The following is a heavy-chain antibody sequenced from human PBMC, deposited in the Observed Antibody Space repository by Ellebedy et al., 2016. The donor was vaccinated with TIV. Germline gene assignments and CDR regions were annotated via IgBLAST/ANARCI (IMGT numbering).Heavy chain of an antibody. V-gene: IGHV3-21*06. Sequence: GGSLRLSXAASGFTFSISGMTWVRQVPGKGLEWVATIVSSGREAYYADPAKGRFTISRDNVMNSVYLQLNSLSVEDTAVYYCTRDGREWSRDYWGQGTLVTVSS. J-gene: IGHJ4*02. CDR2: IVSSGREA. CDR1: GFTFSISG. D-gene: IGHD3-3*01. CDR3: TRDGREWSRDY.